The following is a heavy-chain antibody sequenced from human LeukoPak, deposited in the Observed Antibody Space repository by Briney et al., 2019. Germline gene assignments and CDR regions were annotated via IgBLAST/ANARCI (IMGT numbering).Heavy chain of an antibody. CDR2: ISSGSSTI. Sequence: GGSLRLSCAASGFTFSSYSMNWVRQAPGKGLEWVSYISSGSSTIYYADSVKGRFTISRDNAKNSLYLQMNSLRGEDTAVYYCARDSDVVETTAYYYTMDVWGQGTTVTVSS. CDR1: GFTFSSYS. J-gene: IGHJ6*02. V-gene: IGHV3-48*04. D-gene: IGHD1-26*01. CDR3: ARDSDVVETTAYYYTMDV.